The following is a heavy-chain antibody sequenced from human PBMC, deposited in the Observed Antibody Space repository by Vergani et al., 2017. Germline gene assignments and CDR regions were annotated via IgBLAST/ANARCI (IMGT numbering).Heavy chain of an antibody. CDR2: IRYDGTKR. CDR3: TRSECSGTTCYGHYFDL. V-gene: IGHV3-30*02. D-gene: IGHD2-15*01. J-gene: IGHJ4*01. Sequence: QVQLVEPGGGVVQPGGSLRLSCIASGFTFRIYGMHWVRQAPGKGLEWVAFIRYDGTKRFYGDSVKGRFTISRDNSQTTVFLQMNILRVEDTGVYYCTRSECSGTTCYGHYFDLWGHGILVTVSS. CDR1: GFTFRIYG.